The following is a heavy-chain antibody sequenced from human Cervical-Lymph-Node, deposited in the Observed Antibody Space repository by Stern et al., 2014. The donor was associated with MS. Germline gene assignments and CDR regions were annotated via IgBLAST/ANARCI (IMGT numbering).Heavy chain of an antibody. D-gene: IGHD2/OR15-2a*01. Sequence: VQLVESGAEVKKPGASVKVSCKASGYTFTSYYMHWVRQAPGQGLEWMGIINPSGGSTSYAQKFQGRVTMTRDTSTSTVYMELSSLRSEDTAVYYCARGDNIYPDYYYYGMDVWGQGTTVTVSS. CDR1: GYTFTSYY. J-gene: IGHJ6*02. CDR2: INPSGGST. V-gene: IGHV1-46*03. CDR3: ARGDNIYPDYYYYGMDV.